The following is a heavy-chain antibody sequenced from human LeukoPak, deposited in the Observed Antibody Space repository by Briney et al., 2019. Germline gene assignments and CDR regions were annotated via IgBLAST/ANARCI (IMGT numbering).Heavy chain of an antibody. CDR3: ARANGYSSGGKYAFDI. D-gene: IGHD6-19*01. CDR2: ISSSSSYI. Sequence: GGSLRLSCAASGFTFSRDWMHWVRQAPGKGLEWVSSISSSSSYIYYADSVKGRFTISRDNAKNSLYLQMNSLRAEDTAVYYCARANGYSSGGKYAFDIWGQGTMVTVSS. V-gene: IGHV3-21*01. CDR1: GFTFSRDW. J-gene: IGHJ3*02.